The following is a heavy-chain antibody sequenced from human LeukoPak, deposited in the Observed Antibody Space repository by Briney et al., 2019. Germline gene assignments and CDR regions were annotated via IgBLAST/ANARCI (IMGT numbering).Heavy chain of an antibody. J-gene: IGHJ4*02. CDR3: ARRDSRLQHYFDY. V-gene: IGHV5-51*01. Sequence: GESLQISCQGSGYIFTSYWIGWVRQLPGKGLEWMGVIYPGDSDTRYSPSFQGQVTISADKSISTAYLQWSSLKASDTAMYYCARRDSRLQHYFDYWGQGTLVTVSS. CDR2: IYPGDSDT. D-gene: IGHD4-11*01. CDR1: GYIFTSYW.